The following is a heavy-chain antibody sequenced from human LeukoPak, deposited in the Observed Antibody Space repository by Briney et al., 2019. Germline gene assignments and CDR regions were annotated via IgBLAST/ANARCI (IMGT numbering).Heavy chain of an antibody. J-gene: IGHJ4*02. CDR2: IYYSGST. Sequence: SETLSLTCTVSGGSISSYYWSWIRQPPGKGLEWIGYIYYSGSTNYNPSLKSRVTISVDTSKNQFSLKLSSVTAADTAVYYCARDSGKFVGLDYWGQGTLVTVSS. CDR3: ARDSGKFVGLDY. CDR1: GGSISSYY. D-gene: IGHD1-14*01. V-gene: IGHV4-59*01.